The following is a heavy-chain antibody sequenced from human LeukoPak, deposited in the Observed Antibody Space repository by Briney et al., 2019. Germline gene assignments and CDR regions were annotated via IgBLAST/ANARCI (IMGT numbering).Heavy chain of an antibody. Sequence: SETLSLTCAVYGGSFSGYYWSWIRQPPGKGLEWIGEINHSGSTNYNPSLKSRVTISVDMSKNQFSLKLSSVTAADTAAYYCARYCSSTSCYRYYYYGLDVWGQGTTVTVSS. V-gene: IGHV4-34*01. CDR3: ARYCSSTSCYRYYYYGLDV. D-gene: IGHD2-2*01. CDR1: GGSFSGYY. J-gene: IGHJ6*02. CDR2: INHSGST.